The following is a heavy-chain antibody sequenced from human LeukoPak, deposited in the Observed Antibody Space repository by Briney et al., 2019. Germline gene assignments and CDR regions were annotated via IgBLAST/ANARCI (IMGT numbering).Heavy chain of an antibody. CDR2: ISGSGGST. D-gene: IGHD3-3*01. CDR1: GFTFSSYA. Sequence: GGSLRLSCAASGFTFSSYAMSWVRQAPGKGLEWVSAISGSGGSTYYADSVKGRFTISRDNAKNSLYLQMNSLRAEDTAVYYCARLEAGRYYFDYWGQGTLVTVSS. CDR3: ARLEAGRYYFDY. J-gene: IGHJ4*02. V-gene: IGHV3-23*01.